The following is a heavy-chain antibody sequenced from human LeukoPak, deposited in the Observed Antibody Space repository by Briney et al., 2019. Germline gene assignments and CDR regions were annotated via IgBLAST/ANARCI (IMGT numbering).Heavy chain of an antibody. D-gene: IGHD4-23*01. Sequence: GGSLRLSCAASGFNVSNNYMNWVRQAPGKGLEWVSVIYSGGSTYYADSVKGRFTISRDNSKNTLYLQMNSLRAEDTAVYYCAKDGDGGYFDYWGQGTLVAVSS. CDR3: AKDGDGGYFDY. CDR1: GFNVSNNY. CDR2: IYSGGST. J-gene: IGHJ4*02. V-gene: IGHV3-53*01.